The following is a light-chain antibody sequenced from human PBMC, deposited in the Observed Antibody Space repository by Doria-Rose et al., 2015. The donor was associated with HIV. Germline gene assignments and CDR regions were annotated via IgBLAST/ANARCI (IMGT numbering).Light chain of an antibody. V-gene: IGLV1-40*02. CDR3: QSYDSRLSVYV. J-gene: IGLJ1*01. CDR1: SSNIGAGFD. CDR2: GNT. Sequence: QSVLTQPPSVSGAPGQRAAISCTGSSSNIGAGFDVNWYQQFPGTAPKLLIHGNTNRPSEVPDRFSGSKSGTSASLAISELRAEDEADHYCQSYDSRLSVYVFGTGTKVSAL.